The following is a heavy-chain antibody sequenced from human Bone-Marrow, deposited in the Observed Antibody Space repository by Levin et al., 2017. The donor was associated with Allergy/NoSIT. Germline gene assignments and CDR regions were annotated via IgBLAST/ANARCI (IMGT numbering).Heavy chain of an antibody. CDR2: MYSDGTT. J-gene: IGHJ4*02. CDR1: GFPVKSNY. CDR3: VRGFSFGTLNQ. V-gene: IGHV3-53*01. Sequence: LSLTCAASGFPVKSNYMNWVRQAPGKGLEWVSIMYSDGTTYYADSVKGRFTISRDNSKNMLYLQMSSLRVEDTAVYYCVRGFSFGTLNQWGQGTLVTVSS. D-gene: IGHD5-18*01.